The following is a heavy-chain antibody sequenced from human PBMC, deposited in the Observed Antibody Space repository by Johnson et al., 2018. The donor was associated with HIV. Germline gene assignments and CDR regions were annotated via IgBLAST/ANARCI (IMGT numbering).Heavy chain of an antibody. Sequence: QMQLVESGGGGVQPGRSLRLSCAASAFTFSSYGMHWVRQAPGKGLEWVAVISYDGSNKYYADSVKGRFTISRDNSKNTLYLQMNSLRAEDTAVYYCARLPSGYSRDDLDIWGQGTMVTVSS. J-gene: IGHJ3*02. CDR3: ARLPSGYSRDDLDI. CDR2: ISYDGSNK. CDR1: AFTFSSYG. D-gene: IGHD5-18*01. V-gene: IGHV3-30*03.